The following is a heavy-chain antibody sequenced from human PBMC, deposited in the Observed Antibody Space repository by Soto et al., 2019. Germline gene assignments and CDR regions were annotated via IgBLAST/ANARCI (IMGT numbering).Heavy chain of an antibody. J-gene: IGHJ4*02. CDR1: GGSIGSSNW. CDR3: ARDGGVAVDS. V-gene: IGHV4-4*02. CDR2: IYYSGTT. D-gene: IGHD2-8*02. Sequence: SETLSLTCAVSGGSIGSSNWWSWIRQPPGKGLEYIGCIYYSGTTYYNPSLKSRVTISLDTSKNQFSLKLSSVSAADTAIYYCARDGGVAVDSWGQGILVTVSS.